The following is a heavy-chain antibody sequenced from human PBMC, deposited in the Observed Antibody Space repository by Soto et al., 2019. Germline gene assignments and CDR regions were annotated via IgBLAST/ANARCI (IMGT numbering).Heavy chain of an antibody. CDR1: GFTFSSYA. V-gene: IGHV3-30-3*01. J-gene: IGHJ6*02. Sequence: QVQLVESGGGVVQPGRSLRLSCAASGFTFSSYAMHWVRQAPGKGLEWVAVISYDGSNKYYADSVKGRFTISRDNSKNTLYLQMNSLRAEDTAVYYCASIPRDSFGELWYDYGMDVWGQGTTVTVSS. CDR2: ISYDGSNK. CDR3: ASIPRDSFGELWYDYGMDV. D-gene: IGHD3-10*01.